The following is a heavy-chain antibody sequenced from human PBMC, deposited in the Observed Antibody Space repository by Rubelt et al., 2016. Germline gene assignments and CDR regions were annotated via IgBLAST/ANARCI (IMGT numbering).Heavy chain of an antibody. D-gene: IGHD4-23*01. CDR2: MATSDSYT. CDR3: ARHAGDGGNSEDWFDP. CDR1: GYSFTSYW. Sequence: EVQLVQSGAEVKKPGESLRISCKGSGYSFTSYWISWVRQMPGKGLEWMGRMATSDSYTNYSPYLQGHGNSSAGKSISTAYLQWSSLKASDTAMYYCARHAGDGGNSEDWFDPWGQGTLVTVSS. J-gene: IGHJ5*02. V-gene: IGHV5-10-1*01.